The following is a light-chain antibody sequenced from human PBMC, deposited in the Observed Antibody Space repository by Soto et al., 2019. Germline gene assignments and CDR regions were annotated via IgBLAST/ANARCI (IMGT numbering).Light chain of an antibody. CDR3: CSYAGSSLWV. Sequence: QSALTQPRSVSGSPGQSVTISCTGTSSDVGAYNYVSWYQHHPGKAPKLVIYDVTKRPSGVPDRFAGSKSGNTASVTISGLQAEDEADYYCCSYAGSSLWVFGGGTKLTVL. CDR2: DVT. V-gene: IGLV2-11*01. J-gene: IGLJ3*02. CDR1: SSDVGAYNY.